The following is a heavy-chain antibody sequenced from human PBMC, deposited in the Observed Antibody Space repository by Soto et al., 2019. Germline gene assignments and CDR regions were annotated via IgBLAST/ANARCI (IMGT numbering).Heavy chain of an antibody. Sequence: SETLSLTCSVSGDSISRNGYFWTWIRQHPGKGLEWIGYIYYDGRSYYTPSLKSRVIISVDTSKNQFSLNLTAVTAADTAVYYCARIPRLGDPFDYWGQGTPVTVSS. D-gene: IGHD3-16*01. J-gene: IGHJ4*02. V-gene: IGHV4-31*03. CDR1: GDSISRNGYF. CDR3: ARIPRLGDPFDY. CDR2: IYYDGRS.